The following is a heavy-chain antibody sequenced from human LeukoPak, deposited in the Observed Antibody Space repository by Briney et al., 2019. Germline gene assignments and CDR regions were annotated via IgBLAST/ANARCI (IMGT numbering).Heavy chain of an antibody. D-gene: IGHD1-26*01. CDR2: INHSGST. J-gene: IGHJ5*01. V-gene: IGHV4-34*01. CDR1: GGSFSGYF. CDR3: ARVEEVVGVNWFDS. Sequence: PSETLSLTCAVYGGSFSGYFWSWIRQPPGKGLEWIGEINHSGSTNYNPSLKSRLTMSVDTSKIQVSLKLSSVTAADTAVYYCARVEEVVGVNWFDSWGQGTLVTVSS.